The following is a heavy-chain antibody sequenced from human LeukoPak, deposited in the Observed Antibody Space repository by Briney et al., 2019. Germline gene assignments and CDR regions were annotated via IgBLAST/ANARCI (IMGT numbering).Heavy chain of an antibody. D-gene: IGHD5-18*01. J-gene: IGHJ4*02. CDR2: ISDNEGTT. V-gene: IGHV3-23*01. CDR1: GFTFNYYA. CDR3: ARHDSFIPY. Sequence: GGSLRLSCAASGFTFNYYAMSWLRQAPGKGLEWVSGISDNEGTTYYTDSVKGRFTISRDNTKNTVYLQMNNLRADDTAVYFCARHDSFIPYWGQGTLVTVSS.